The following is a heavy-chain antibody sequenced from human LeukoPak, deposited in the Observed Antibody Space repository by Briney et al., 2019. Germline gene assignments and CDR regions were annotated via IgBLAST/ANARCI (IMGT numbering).Heavy chain of an antibody. V-gene: IGHV4-59*08. D-gene: IGHD2-21*01. J-gene: IGHJ4*02. CDR1: GXSISTYY. Sequence: SETLSLTCTVSGXSISTYYWSWIRQPPGKGLECLGFIFHTGTTNYNPSLKSRVTISVDTSKNQFSLKLSSVTAADTAIYYCARTYCGTNACPFDHWGQGNLVTVSS. CDR3: ARTYCGTNACPFDH. CDR2: IFHTGTT.